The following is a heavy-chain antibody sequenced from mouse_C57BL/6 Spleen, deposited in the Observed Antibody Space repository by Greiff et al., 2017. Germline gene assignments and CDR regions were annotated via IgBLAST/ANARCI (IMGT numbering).Heavy chain of an antibody. CDR2: ISSGSSTI. V-gene: IGHV5-17*01. Sequence: EVQGVESGGGLVKPGGSLKLSCAASGFTFSDYGMHWVRQAPEKGLEWVAYISSGSSTIYYADTVKGRFTIARDNAKNTLFLQMTSWRSEDTAMYYCARESYGSRAWLAYWGQGTLVTVSA. J-gene: IGHJ3*01. D-gene: IGHD1-1*01. CDR3: ARESYGSRAWLAY. CDR1: GFTFSDYG.